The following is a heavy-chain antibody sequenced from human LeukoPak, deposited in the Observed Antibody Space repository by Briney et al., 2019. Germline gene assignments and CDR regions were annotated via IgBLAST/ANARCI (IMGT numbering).Heavy chain of an antibody. V-gene: IGHV4-59*01. CDR2: ISDDGSP. Sequence: PSEALSLTCTVSGGSISDSYWSWIRQPPGKGLEWIGYISDDGSPDYSPSLKSRVTISTDTSKNQFSLRLSSVTAADTAVYYCARGRGTMIVVAHFDYWGQGTLVTVSS. J-gene: IGHJ4*02. D-gene: IGHD3-22*01. CDR1: GGSISDSY. CDR3: ARGRGTMIVVAHFDY.